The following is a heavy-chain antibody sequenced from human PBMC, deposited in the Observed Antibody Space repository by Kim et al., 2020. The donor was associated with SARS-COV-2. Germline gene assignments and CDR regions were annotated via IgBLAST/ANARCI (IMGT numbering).Heavy chain of an antibody. CDR2: ITDGNGNT. Sequence: ASVKVSCKASGYTFTSCSMLWVRKAPGRRSEWFGWITDGNGNTNYSQKFHGRGTLTRDTYARTAYMELSSLRSEDTAVYYCARVQAGAFDIWGQGTMVTVSS. CDR1: GYTFTSCS. V-gene: IGHV1-3*01. J-gene: IGHJ3*02. CDR3: ARVQAGAFDI.